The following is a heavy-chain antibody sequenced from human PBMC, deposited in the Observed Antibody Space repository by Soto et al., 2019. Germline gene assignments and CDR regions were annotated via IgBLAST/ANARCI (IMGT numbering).Heavy chain of an antibody. D-gene: IGHD5-12*01. CDR2: ISYDGSNK. Sequence: PGGSLRFSCAASGFSFSSYAMHWVRQTPGEGLDWLAVISYDGSNKYYADSVKGRFTISRDNSKNTLYLQMNSLRVDDTAVYYCARTRGYSDYDLDYWGQGTLVTVSS. J-gene: IGHJ4*02. CDR3: ARTRGYSDYDLDY. CDR1: GFSFSSYA. V-gene: IGHV3-30-3*01.